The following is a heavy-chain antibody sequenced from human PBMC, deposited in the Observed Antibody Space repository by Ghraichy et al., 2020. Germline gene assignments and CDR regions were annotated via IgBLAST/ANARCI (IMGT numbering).Heavy chain of an antibody. J-gene: IGHJ4*02. D-gene: IGHD3-16*01. CDR2: ISSNGGST. V-gene: IGHV3-64*01. Sequence: GESLNISCAASGFTFSSYAMHWVRQAPGKGLEYVSAISSNGGSTYYANSVKGRFTISRDNSKNTLYLQMGSLRAEDMAVYYCARGGVWGTDYWGQGTLVTVSS. CDR3: ARGGVWGTDY. CDR1: GFTFSSYA.